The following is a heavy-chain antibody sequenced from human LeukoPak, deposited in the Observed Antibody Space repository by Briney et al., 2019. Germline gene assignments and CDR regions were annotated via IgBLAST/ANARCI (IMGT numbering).Heavy chain of an antibody. CDR2: SNPNSGGT. D-gene: IGHD5-12*01. CDR1: GYTFTGYY. J-gene: IGHJ4*02. V-gene: IGHV1-2*02. CDR3: ARAGYDFSSDS. Sequence: ASVKVTCQCSGYTFTGYYLHWVRPAAGQGLGWMGWSNPNSGGTNSAQLFKGRVTMTRDTSISTAYMELSRLSADDTAFYYCARAGYDFSSDSWGQGALVTVSS.